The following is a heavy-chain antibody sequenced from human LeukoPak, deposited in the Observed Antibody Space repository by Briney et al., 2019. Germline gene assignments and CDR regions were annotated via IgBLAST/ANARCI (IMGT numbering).Heavy chain of an antibody. CDR2: ISRRSTPI. D-gene: IGHD3-22*01. J-gene: IGHJ4*02. CDR1: GFTFSNYW. V-gene: IGHV3-48*02. Sequence: GGSLRLSCAASGFTFSNYWMNWVRQAPGKGLEWISYISRRSTPIYYADSLKGRFTISRDNAKNSLYLQMNSLRDEDTAVYYCARVYYDTNGYLYLDYWGQGTLVTVSS. CDR3: ARVYYDTNGYLYLDY.